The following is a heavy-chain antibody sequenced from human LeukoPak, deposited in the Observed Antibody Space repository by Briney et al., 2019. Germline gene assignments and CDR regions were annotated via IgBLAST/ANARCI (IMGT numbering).Heavy chain of an antibody. D-gene: IGHD1-26*01. CDR2: ISGSGDST. Sequence: PGGSLRLSCAASGFTFSSYAMSWVRQAPGKGLEWVSAISGSGDSTYYADSVKGRFTISRDNSKNTLYLQMNSLRAEDTAVYYCAKQPIPYSGSYLDYWGQGTLVTVSS. J-gene: IGHJ4*02. CDR3: AKQPIPYSGSYLDY. CDR1: GFTFSSYA. V-gene: IGHV3-23*01.